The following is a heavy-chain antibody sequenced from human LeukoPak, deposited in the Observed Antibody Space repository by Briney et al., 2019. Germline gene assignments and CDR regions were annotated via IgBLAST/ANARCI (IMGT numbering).Heavy chain of an antibody. J-gene: IGHJ4*02. D-gene: IGHD5-18*01. V-gene: IGHV3-21*01. Sequence: PGGSLRLSCAASGFTFSSYSMNWVRQAPGKGLEWVSSISSSSSYIYYADSVKGRFTISRDNAKNSLYLQMNSLRAEDTAVYYCAREGPENRRYSYDGDWGQGTLVTVSS. CDR3: AREGPENRRYSYDGD. CDR1: GFTFSSYS. CDR2: ISSSSSYI.